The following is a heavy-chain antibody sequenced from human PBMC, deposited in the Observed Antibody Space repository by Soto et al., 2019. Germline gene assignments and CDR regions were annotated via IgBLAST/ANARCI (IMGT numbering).Heavy chain of an antibody. CDR1: GGSINSNNYY. D-gene: IGHD2-15*01. CDR3: AKAVAAATRHTDFDS. CDR2: IYYDGST. Sequence: SETLSLTCTVSGGSINSNNYYWAWIRQPPGKGLAWIASIYYDGSTYYNPSLKSRVTISIDTSKNQFSLRLRSVTAADTAIYYCAKAVAAATRHTDFDSWGQGTLVTVSS. V-gene: IGHV4-39*01. J-gene: IGHJ4*02.